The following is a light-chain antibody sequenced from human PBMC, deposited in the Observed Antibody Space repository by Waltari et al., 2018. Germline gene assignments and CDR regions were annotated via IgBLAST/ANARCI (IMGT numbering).Light chain of an antibody. CDR1: QDIRNW. Sequence: DIQMTQSPSSVSASVGDRVTMTCRASQDIRNWLAWYQQKPGKAPNLLLYATSSLQTGVPSRFSGSGAGTEFTLTISSLQPEDVATYYCQQANSFPITFGPGTKVDFK. CDR2: ATS. J-gene: IGKJ3*01. CDR3: QQANSFPIT. V-gene: IGKV1-12*01.